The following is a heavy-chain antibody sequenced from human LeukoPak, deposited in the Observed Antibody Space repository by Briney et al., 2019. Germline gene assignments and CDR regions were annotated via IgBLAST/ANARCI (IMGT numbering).Heavy chain of an antibody. J-gene: IGHJ4*02. CDR1: GGSLSSYY. D-gene: IGHD3-22*01. CDR3: ARDHYYDSSGYYALDY. CDR2: IYYSGST. V-gene: IGHV4-59*01. Sequence: SETLSLTCTVSGGSLSSYYWSWIRQPPGKGLEWIGYIYYSGSTNYNPSLKSRVTISVDTSKNQFSLKLSSVTAADTAVYYCARDHYYDSSGYYALDYWGQGTLVTVSS.